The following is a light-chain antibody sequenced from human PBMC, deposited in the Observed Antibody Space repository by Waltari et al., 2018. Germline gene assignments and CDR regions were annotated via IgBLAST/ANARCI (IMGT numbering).Light chain of an antibody. CDR1: KSGGKY. J-gene: IGLJ2*01. V-gene: IGLV3-1*01. CDR3: QAWDSNTVV. CDR2: QHN. Sequence: SSDFNQQPSVSVSPGQTASITCSAAKSGGKYASWYQLRAGQSPILVISQHNQRPSGIPERFSGSYSGNTATLTISGTQTMDEADYYCQAWDSNTVVFGGGTKLSVL.